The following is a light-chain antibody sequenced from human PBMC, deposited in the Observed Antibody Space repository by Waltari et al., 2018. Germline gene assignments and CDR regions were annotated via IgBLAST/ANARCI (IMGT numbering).Light chain of an antibody. V-gene: IGLV2-8*01. Sequence: QSALTQPPSASGSPGQSVTISCAGTRNDVGGYHFVSWYQQHPGQAPKLMIFEVNQRPSGVPDRFSGSKSGNTASLTVSGLQAEDEADYYCCSYAGSNYFYVFGTGTKVTVL. J-gene: IGLJ1*01. CDR1: RNDVGGYHF. CDR3: CSYAGSNYFYV. CDR2: EVN.